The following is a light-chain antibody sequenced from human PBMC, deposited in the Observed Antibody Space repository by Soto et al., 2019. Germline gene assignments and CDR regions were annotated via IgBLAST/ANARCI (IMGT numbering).Light chain of an antibody. V-gene: IGLV2-23*02. CDR2: EVS. Sequence: QSVLTQPASVSGSRGQSITISCTGTSSNVGSYNFVSWYRQYPGKAPELIIYEVSQRPSTFFNRFSGSKSGNTASLTISGLQSDDEADYYCCSYVGNNALVFGGGTKVTVL. CDR1: SSNVGSYNF. CDR3: CSYVGNNALV. J-gene: IGLJ3*02.